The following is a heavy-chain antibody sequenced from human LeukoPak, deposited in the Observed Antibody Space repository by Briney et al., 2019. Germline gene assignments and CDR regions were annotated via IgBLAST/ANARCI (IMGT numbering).Heavy chain of an antibody. V-gene: IGHV1-2*02. Sequence: ASVKVSCKASGYTFTGYYMHWVRQAPGQGLEWMGWINPNSGGTNYAQKFQGRVTMTRDTSISTAYMELSRLRSDDTAVYYCARIFFCSSTSCNDAFDIWGQGTLVTVSS. CDR1: GYTFTGYY. D-gene: IGHD2-2*01. CDR2: INPNSGGT. CDR3: ARIFFCSSTSCNDAFDI. J-gene: IGHJ3*02.